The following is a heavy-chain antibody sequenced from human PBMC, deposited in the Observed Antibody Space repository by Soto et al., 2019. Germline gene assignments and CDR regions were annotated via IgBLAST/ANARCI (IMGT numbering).Heavy chain of an antibody. CDR3: ARDDIVVVTATAAYYYYGMDV. V-gene: IGHV1-69*06. J-gene: IGHJ6*02. CDR1: GGTFISYA. D-gene: IGHD2-21*02. Sequence: TSVKVSFKASGGTFISYAISWVLQAPGQGLEWMGGIIPIFGTANYAQKFQGRVTITADKSTSTAYMELSSLRSEDTAVYYCARDDIVVVTATAAYYYYGMDVWGQGTTVTVSS. CDR2: IIPIFGTA.